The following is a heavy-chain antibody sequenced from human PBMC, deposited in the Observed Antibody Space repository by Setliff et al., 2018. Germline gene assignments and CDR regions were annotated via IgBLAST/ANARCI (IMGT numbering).Heavy chain of an antibody. D-gene: IGHD6-19*01. V-gene: IGHV4-59*01. CDR2: ISYSGET. J-gene: IGHJ4*02. CDR1: GGSINNYY. Sequence: SETLSLTCTVSGGSINNYYWSWVRQPPGKGLEWLGYISYSGETNYNPSLKSRVTMSVDTSKNQFSLKVDSVTAADTAMYYCARAPVGDRNGLFDSWGQGTLVTVS. CDR3: ARAPVGDRNGLFDS.